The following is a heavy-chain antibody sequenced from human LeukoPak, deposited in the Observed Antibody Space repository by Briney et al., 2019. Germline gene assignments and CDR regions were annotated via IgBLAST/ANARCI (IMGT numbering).Heavy chain of an antibody. CDR1: EFTFSSYW. J-gene: IGHJ4*02. CDR3: ARVFGAGYSDY. V-gene: IGHV3-7*01. Sequence: GGSLRLSCAASEFTFSSYWMSWVRQAPGKGLEWVASIKQDGSEKYYVDSVKGRVTISRDNAKNSLYLQMNSLRAEDTAVYYCARVFGAGYSDYWGREPWSPSPQ. CDR2: IKQDGSEK. D-gene: IGHD4/OR15-4a*01.